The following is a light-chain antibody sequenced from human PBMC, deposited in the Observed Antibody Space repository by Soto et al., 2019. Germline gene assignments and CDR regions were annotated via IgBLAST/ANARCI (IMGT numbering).Light chain of an antibody. V-gene: IGLV2-11*01. CDR1: SSDVGGYNF. J-gene: IGLJ1*01. CDR2: DVN. CDR3: CSYAGSNTYV. Sequence: QSALTQPRSVSGSPGQSVTISCTGTSSDVGGYNFVSWYQHHPGQAPKLMIYDVNKRPSGVPDRFSGSKSGSTASLTISGPQAEDEADYYCCSYAGSNTYVFGTGTKLTVL.